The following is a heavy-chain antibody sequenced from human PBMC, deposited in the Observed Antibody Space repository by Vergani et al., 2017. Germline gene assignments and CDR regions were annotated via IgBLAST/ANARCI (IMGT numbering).Heavy chain of an antibody. V-gene: IGHV3-33*01. Sequence: QVQLVESGGGVVQPGRSLRLSCAASGFTFSSYGMHWVRQAPGKGLEWVAVIWYDGSNKYYADSVKGRFTISRDNSKNTLYLQMNSLRAEDTAVYYCARDREWLGNTPRVFDYWGQGTLVTVSS. CDR2: IWYDGSNK. D-gene: IGHD6-19*01. CDR3: ARDREWLGNTPRVFDY. CDR1: GFTFSSYG. J-gene: IGHJ4*02.